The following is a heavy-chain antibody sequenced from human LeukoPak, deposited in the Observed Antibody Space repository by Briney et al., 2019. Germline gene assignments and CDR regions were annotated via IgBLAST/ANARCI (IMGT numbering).Heavy chain of an antibody. CDR1: GGSISTSNYY. Sequence: SETLSLTCTVSGGSISTSNYYWGWIRQPPGKGLEWIGNIFYSGSTYYSPSVKSRVTISLDTSRNQFSLKLSSVTAADTAVYYCARDLLHYYDSSGYYSDLIRAFDIWGQGTMVTVSS. V-gene: IGHV4-39*07. CDR3: ARDLLHYYDSSGYYSDLIRAFDI. D-gene: IGHD3-22*01. CDR2: IFYSGST. J-gene: IGHJ3*02.